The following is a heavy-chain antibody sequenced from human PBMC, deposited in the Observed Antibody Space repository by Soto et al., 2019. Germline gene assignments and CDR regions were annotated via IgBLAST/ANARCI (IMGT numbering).Heavy chain of an antibody. CDR1: GFTFTRSA. V-gene: IGHV1-58*01. J-gene: IGHJ6*02. CDR3: APGNRVPAAGLYDYYYGMDV. CDR2: IVVGSGNT. Sequence: GASVKVSCKASGFTFTRSAVQWVRQARGQRLEWIGWIVVGSGNTMYAQKFQERVTITRDMSTGTVYMEMSSLRLDDTGVYYCAPGNRVPAAGLYDYYYGMDVWGQGTTVTVSS. D-gene: IGHD6-13*01.